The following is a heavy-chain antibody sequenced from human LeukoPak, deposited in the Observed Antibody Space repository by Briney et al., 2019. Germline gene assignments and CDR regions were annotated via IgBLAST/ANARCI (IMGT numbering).Heavy chain of an antibody. CDR1: GFTVSSNY. CDR2: IYSGGST. J-gene: IGHJ4*02. V-gene: IGHV3-53*01. D-gene: IGHD6-13*01. Sequence: GGSLRLSCAASGFTVSSNYMSWVRQAPGKGLEWVSVIYSGGSTYYADSVKGRFTIFRDNSKNTLYLQMNSLRAEDTAVYYCAREGIAATVDYWGQGTLVTVSS. CDR3: AREGIAATVDY.